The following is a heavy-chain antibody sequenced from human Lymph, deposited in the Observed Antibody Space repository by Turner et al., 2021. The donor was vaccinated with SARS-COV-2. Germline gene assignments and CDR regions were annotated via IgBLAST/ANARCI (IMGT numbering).Heavy chain of an antibody. CDR3: AKDPNWYVLSAVDY. V-gene: IGHV3-23*01. J-gene: IGHJ4*02. CDR1: GFTFSSYA. D-gene: IGHD1-1*01. Sequence: VQLLESGAGLVQPGGSLRLSRAASGFTFSSYAMSWVRQAPGKWLEWVSTISSSGGSTYYADSVKGRFTISRDNSKNTLYLQMNSLRAEDTAIYYCAKDPNWYVLSAVDYWGQGTLVTVSS. CDR2: ISSSGGST.